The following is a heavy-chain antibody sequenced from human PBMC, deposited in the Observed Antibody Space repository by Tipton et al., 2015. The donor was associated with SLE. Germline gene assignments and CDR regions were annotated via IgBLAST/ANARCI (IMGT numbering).Heavy chain of an antibody. CDR1: GFTFSSYS. D-gene: IGHD5-18*01. J-gene: IGHJ4*02. CDR2: ISSSSSYI. CDR3: ARGGIQLWLPFDY. V-gene: IGHV3-21*01. Sequence: SLRLSCAASGFTFSSYSMNWVRQAPGKGLEWVSSISSSSSYIYYADSVKGRFTISRDNAKNSLYLQMNSLRAEDTAVYYCARGGIQLWLPFDYWGQGTLVTVSS.